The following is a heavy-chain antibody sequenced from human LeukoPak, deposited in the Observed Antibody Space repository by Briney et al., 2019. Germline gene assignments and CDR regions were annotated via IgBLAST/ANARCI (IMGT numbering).Heavy chain of an antibody. CDR3: AIRVAAVGMGY. D-gene: IGHD6-13*01. V-gene: IGHV1-2*02. Sequence: ASVKVSCRASGYTFTGFYMQWVRQAPGQGLEWVGCINPNSGGTNYAQRFQGRVTMTRDTSISTAYMELSSLRSDDTAVYYCAIRVAAVGMGYWGQGTLVTVSS. CDR1: GYTFTGFY. J-gene: IGHJ4*02. CDR2: INPNSGGT.